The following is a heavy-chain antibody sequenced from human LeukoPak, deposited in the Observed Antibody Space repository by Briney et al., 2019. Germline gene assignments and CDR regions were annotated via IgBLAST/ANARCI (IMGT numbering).Heavy chain of an antibody. J-gene: IGHJ4*02. CDR1: GGSFSGYY. CDR3: ARSGYSYGLRFDY. CDR2: INHSGST. D-gene: IGHD5-18*01. Sequence: SETLSLTCAVYGGSFSGYYWSWIRQPPGKGLEWIGEINHSGSTNYNPSLESRVTISVDTSKNQFSLKLSSVTAADTAVYYCARSGYSYGLRFDYWGQGTLVTVSS. V-gene: IGHV4-34*01.